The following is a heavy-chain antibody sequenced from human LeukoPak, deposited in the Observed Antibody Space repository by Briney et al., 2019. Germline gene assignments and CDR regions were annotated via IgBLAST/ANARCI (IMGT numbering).Heavy chain of an antibody. J-gene: IGHJ4*02. CDR3: VLVDYYDSSGYYYSSLDY. Sequence: ASVRVSCKPSGNTFTSYTMHWVRQAPGQRLEWMGWINAGNNNTKYSQKFQGRITIIRDTSASTAYMELSSLRSEDTAVYYCVLVDYYDSSGYYYSSLDYWGQGTLVTVSS. V-gene: IGHV1-3*01. CDR1: GNTFTSYT. CDR2: INAGNNNT. D-gene: IGHD3-22*01.